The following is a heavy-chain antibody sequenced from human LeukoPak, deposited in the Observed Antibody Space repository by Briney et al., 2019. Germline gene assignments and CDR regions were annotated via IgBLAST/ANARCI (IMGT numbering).Heavy chain of an antibody. Sequence: PSETLSLTCTVSGGSISSYYWSWIRQPPGKGLEWIGYIYYSGSTNYNPSLTSRITISLDTSKNQFSLKLSSVTAAGTAVYYCARLTGSGEVFDSWGQGTLVTVSS. D-gene: IGHD1-14*01. CDR2: IYYSGST. CDR1: GGSISSYY. J-gene: IGHJ4*02. CDR3: ARLTGSGEVFDS. V-gene: IGHV4-59*08.